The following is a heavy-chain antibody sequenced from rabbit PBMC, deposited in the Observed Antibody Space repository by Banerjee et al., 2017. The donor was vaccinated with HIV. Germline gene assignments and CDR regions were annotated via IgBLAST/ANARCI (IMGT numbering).Heavy chain of an antibody. Sequence: QEQLVESGGGLVQPGGSLKLSCKASGFDFSSYGVSWVRQAPGKGLEWIGYIDPVFGSTYYASWVNGRFTISSHNAQNTLYLQLNSLTAADTATYFCVRDRYYSSGWGGFAFNLWGPGTLVTVS. CDR1: GFDFSSYG. CDR2: IDPVFGST. V-gene: IGHV1S47*01. D-gene: IGHD4-1*01. CDR3: VRDRYYSSGWGGFAFNL. J-gene: IGHJ4*01.